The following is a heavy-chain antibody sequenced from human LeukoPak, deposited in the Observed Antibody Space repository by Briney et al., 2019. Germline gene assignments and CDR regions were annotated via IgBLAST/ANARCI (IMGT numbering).Heavy chain of an antibody. D-gene: IGHD6-6*01. CDR3: RYSSSAQYFDY. Sequence: GASVKVSCKASGGTFSSYAISWVRQAPGQGLEWMGGIIPIFGTANYAQKLQGRVTITADESPSTAYMELSSLRSEDTAVYYCRYSSSAQYFDYWGQGTLVTVSS. CDR1: GGTFSSYA. J-gene: IGHJ4*02. CDR2: IIPIFGTA. V-gene: IGHV1-69*13.